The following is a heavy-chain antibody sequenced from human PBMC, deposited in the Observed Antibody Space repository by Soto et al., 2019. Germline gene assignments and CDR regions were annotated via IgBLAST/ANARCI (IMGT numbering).Heavy chain of an antibody. CDR1: GLTVSSSY. CDR2: IYSAGST. J-gene: IGHJ4*02. Sequence: GGSLRLSCAASGLTVSSSYMSWVRQAPGKGLQWVSVIYSAGSTYYANSVKGRFTISRDISTNMVYLQMSSLTDEDTAFYYCSRARGPEYSSAIFFDIWGQGAPVTVSS. CDR3: SRARGPEYSSAIFFDI. V-gene: IGHV3-53*01. D-gene: IGHD5-18*01.